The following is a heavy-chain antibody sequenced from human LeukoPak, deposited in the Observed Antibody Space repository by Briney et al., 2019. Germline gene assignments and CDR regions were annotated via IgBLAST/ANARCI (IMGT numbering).Heavy chain of an antibody. V-gene: IGHV4-59*08. D-gene: IGHD3-3*01. CDR3: ARRTSAYYHFFGY. CDR1: GGSISSYY. J-gene: IGHJ4*02. CDR2: LYYSGST. Sequence: SETLSLTCTVPGGSISSYYWCWIRQPPGKGLEWIGCLYYSGSTDYTPSLKSRVTISVDTSKNQFSLKLSSVTAADTAVYYCARRTSAYYHFFGYWGRGALVTVSS.